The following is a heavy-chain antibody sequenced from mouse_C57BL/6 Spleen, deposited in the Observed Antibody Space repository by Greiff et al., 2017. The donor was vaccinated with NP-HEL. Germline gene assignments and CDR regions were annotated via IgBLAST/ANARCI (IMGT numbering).Heavy chain of an antibody. V-gene: IGHV1-72*01. D-gene: IGHD2-3*01. CDR2: IDPNSGGT. Sequence: QVQLKQPGAELVKPGASVKLSCKASGYTFTSYWMHWVKQRPGRGLEWIGRIDPNSGGTKYNEKFKSKATLTVDKPSSTAYMQLSSLTSEDSAVYYCARGGVYDGYLGYYFDYWGQGTTLTVSS. CDR1: GYTFTSYW. J-gene: IGHJ2*01. CDR3: ARGGVYDGYLGYYFDY.